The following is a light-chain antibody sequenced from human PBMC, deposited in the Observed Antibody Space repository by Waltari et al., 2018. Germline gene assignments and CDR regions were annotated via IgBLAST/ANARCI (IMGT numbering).Light chain of an antibody. CDR1: QGISSY. J-gene: IGKJ4*01. Sequence: AIRMTPSPSSLSASTGDRVTSTCRASQGISSYLAWYQQKPGKAPKLLIYAASTLQSGVPSRFSGSGSGTDFTLTISCLQSEDFATYYCQQYYSYPPTFGGGTKVEIK. CDR3: QQYYSYPPT. CDR2: AAS. V-gene: IGKV1-8*01.